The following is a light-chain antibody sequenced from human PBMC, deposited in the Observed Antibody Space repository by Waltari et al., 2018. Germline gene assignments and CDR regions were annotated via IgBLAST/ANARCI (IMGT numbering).Light chain of an antibody. CDR3: QHYVRLPAT. Sequence: DIVLTPSPGTLYLSPGETTTLFCSASQSVGRTLAWYQQKPGQAPRLLIYGTSSRATDIPDRFSGSGSGTDFSLTINRLEPEDFAVYYCQHYVRLPATFGQGTKVEIK. V-gene: IGKV3-20*01. CDR2: GTS. J-gene: IGKJ1*01. CDR1: QSVGRT.